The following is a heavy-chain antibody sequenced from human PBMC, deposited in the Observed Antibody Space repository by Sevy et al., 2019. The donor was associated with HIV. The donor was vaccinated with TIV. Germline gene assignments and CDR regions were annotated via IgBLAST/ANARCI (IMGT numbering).Heavy chain of an antibody. CDR1: GFTFSSYV. CDR2: VSASGIST. Sequence: GRSLRLSCAASGFTFSSYVMSRVRQAPWKGLQWVSAVSASGISTYYTDSVKGRFTISRDNSKNMLHMQMNSLRAEDTAVYYCAKVRSTMIPATGNFDYWGQGTLVTVSS. CDR3: AKVRSTMIPATGNFDY. V-gene: IGHV3-23*01. J-gene: IGHJ4*02. D-gene: IGHD1-1*01.